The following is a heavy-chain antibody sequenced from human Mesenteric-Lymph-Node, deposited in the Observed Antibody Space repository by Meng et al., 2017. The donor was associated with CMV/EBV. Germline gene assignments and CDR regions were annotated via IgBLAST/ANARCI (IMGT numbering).Heavy chain of an antibody. J-gene: IGHJ4*02. Sequence: CAASAFTVSSNYMSWVRQAPGKGLEWVSVIYSGGSTYYADSVKGRFTISRDNSKNTLYLQMNSLRAEDTAVYYCARGTSMVVSPVYFDYWGQGTLVTVSS. V-gene: IGHV3-53*01. CDR3: ARGTSMVVSPVYFDY. CDR2: IYSGGST. CDR1: AFTVSSNY. D-gene: IGHD4-23*01.